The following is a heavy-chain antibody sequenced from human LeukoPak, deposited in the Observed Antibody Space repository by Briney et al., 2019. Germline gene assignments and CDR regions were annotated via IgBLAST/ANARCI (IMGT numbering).Heavy chain of an antibody. D-gene: IGHD2-21*02. J-gene: IGHJ4*02. CDR2: INPSGGST. CDR3: ASWPGYCGGDCYSGYDY. CDR1: EYTFINYF. V-gene: IGHV1-46*01. Sequence: ASVKVSCKASEYTFINYFLHWVRQAPGQGLEWMGLINPSGGSTSYAQKFQGRVIMTWDMSTSTVNMEVSSLRSEDTAVYYCASWPGYCGGDCYSGYDYWGQGTLVTVSS.